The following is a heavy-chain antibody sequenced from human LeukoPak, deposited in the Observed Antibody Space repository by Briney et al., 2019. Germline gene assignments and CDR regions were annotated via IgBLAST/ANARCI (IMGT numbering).Heavy chain of an antibody. V-gene: IGHV1-69*06. CDR1: GGTFSSYA. CDR3: ARDXSGIAVAGTRTSGANSAFDY. Sequence: GASVKVSCKASGGTFSSYAISWVRQAPGQGLEWMGGIIPIFGTANYAQKFQGRVTITADKSTSTAYMELSSLRSEDTAVYYCARDXSGIAVAGTRTSGANSAFDYWGQGTLVTVSS. CDR2: IIPIFGTA. J-gene: IGHJ4*02. D-gene: IGHD6-19*01.